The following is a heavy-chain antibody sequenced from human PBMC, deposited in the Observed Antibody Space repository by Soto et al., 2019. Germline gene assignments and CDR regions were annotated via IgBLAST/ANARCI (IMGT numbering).Heavy chain of an antibody. J-gene: IGHJ6*02. CDR1: GLTFSSHA. CDR2: ISGTGIST. CDR3: AKNRDGYDYTGTYV. V-gene: IGHV3-23*01. Sequence: GGSLRLSCAASGLTFSSHAISWVRQAPGKGLEWVSAISGTGISTFSAGSVKGRFTISRDNSKNTLSLQMNSLRVEDTAIYYCAKNRDGYDYTGTYVWGQGTTVTGS.